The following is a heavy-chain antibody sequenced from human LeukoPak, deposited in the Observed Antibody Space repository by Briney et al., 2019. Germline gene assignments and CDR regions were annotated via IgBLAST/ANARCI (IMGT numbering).Heavy chain of an antibody. V-gene: IGHV1-2*02. CDR1: GYTFTGYY. CDR3: AGSTVTTESGAFDI. Sequence: ASVKVSCKASGYTFTGYYMHWVRQAPGQGLAWMGWISPNSGGTNYAQKFQGRVTMTRDTSISTAYMELSRLRSDDTAVYYCAGSTVTTESGAFDIWGQGTMVTVSS. CDR2: ISPNSGGT. D-gene: IGHD4-17*01. J-gene: IGHJ3*02.